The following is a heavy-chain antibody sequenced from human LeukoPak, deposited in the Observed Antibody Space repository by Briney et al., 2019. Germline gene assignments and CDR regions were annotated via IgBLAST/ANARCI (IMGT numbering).Heavy chain of an antibody. V-gene: IGHV3-9*01. CDR3: AKDIYDILAGDAFDI. CDR1: GFTFDDYA. D-gene: IGHD3-9*01. Sequence: GRSLRLSCAASGFTFDDYAMHWVRQAPGKGLEWVSGISWNSGSIGYADSVKGRFTISRDNAKNSLYLQMNSLRAEDTALYYCAKDIYDILAGDAFDIWGQGTMVTVSS. CDR2: ISWNSGSI. J-gene: IGHJ3*02.